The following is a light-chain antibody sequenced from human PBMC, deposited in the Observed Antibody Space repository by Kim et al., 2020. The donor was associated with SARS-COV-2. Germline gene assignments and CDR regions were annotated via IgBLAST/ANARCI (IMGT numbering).Light chain of an antibody. CDR3: SSYAGSNRGV. J-gene: IGLJ3*02. CDR1: SSDVGGYNY. V-gene: IGLV2-8*01. CDR2: EVS. Sequence: QSALTQPPSASGSPGQSVTISCTGTSSDVGGYNYVSWYQQHPGKAPKLMIYEVSKRPSGVPDRFSGSKSGNTASLTVSGLQAEDEADYYCSSYAGSNRGVLGGGTQLTV.